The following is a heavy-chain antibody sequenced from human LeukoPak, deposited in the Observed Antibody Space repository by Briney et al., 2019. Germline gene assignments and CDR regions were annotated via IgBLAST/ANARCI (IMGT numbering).Heavy chain of an antibody. J-gene: IGHJ4*02. V-gene: IGHV3-74*01. CDR3: AIDSDWLLFDY. Sequence: GGSLRLSCAASGFTFSAYWMHWVRQVPGKGLVWVSRIHREGTTTIYADSVKGRFTISRDNGKNTLYLHMNSLRADDTAVYYCAIDSDWLLFDYWGQGTLVTVSS. CDR2: IHREGTTT. D-gene: IGHD3-9*01. CDR1: GFTFSAYW.